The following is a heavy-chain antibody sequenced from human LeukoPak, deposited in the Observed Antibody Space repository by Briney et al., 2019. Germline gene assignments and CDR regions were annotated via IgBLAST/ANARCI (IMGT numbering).Heavy chain of an antibody. D-gene: IGHD6-25*01. CDR1: GGSISPISSSTYY. CDR3: ARQLPTAAADTRGYFDY. CDR2: LFYGENT. Sequence: PSETLSLTCTVSGGSISPISSSTYYWGWIRQAPGKGLGWIGSLFYGENTHYNPFLKSRATLSVDASNNQFSLKLTSVAAADAAVYFCARQLPTAAADTRGYFDYWGQGTVVTVSS. J-gene: IGHJ4*02. V-gene: IGHV4-39*01.